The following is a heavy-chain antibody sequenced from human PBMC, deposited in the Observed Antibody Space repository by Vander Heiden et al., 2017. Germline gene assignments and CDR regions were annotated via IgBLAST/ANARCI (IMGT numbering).Heavy chain of an antibody. J-gene: IGHJ4*02. V-gene: IGHV3-30-3*01. CDR1: GFTPRSYA. CDR2: ISYYGSNK. Sequence: QVQLVESVGGVVQPGRSLRLSWAASGFTPRSYAMDWVHQARGKGLEGVAVISYYGSNKYYADSVKGRFTISRDNSKNTLYLQMNSLRAEDTAVYYCARDRVLRYFDWSLTLDYWGQGTLVTVSS. D-gene: IGHD3-9*01. CDR3: ARDRVLRYFDWSLTLDY.